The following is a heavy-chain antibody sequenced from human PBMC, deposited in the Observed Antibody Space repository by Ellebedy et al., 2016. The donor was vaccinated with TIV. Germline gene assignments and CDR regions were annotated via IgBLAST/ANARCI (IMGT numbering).Heavy chain of an antibody. CDR3: VRTARIADY. CDR1: GFTFSDYY. CDR2: ISGSSGDT. V-gene: IGHV3-11*06. Sequence: GGSLRLSCAASGFTFSDYYMNWIRQTPGKGLEWLSYISGSSGDTNYADPVRGRFTISRDNAKNSLYLQMNSLRAEDTAVYYCVRTARIADYWGQGTLVTVSS. D-gene: IGHD2-21*02. J-gene: IGHJ4*02.